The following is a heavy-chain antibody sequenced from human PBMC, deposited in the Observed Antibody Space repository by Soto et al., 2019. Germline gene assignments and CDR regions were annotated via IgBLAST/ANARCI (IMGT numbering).Heavy chain of an antibody. J-gene: IGHJ4*02. CDR1: GFTFSNAW. V-gene: IGHV3-15*07. CDR2: IKSKTDGGTT. CDR3: TTAIAVAGPYNFDY. Sequence: EGSLRLSCAASGFTFSNAWMNWVHQAPGKGLEWVGRIKSKTDGGTTDYAAPVKGRFTISRDDSKNTLYLQMNSLKTEDTAVYYCTTAIAVAGPYNFDYWGQGTLVTVSS. D-gene: IGHD6-19*01.